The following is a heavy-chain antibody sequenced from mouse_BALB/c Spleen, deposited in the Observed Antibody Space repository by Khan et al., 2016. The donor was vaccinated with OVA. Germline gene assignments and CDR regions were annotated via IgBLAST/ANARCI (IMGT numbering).Heavy chain of an antibody. Sequence: QVQLKQSGPGLVQPSQSLSITCTVSGFSLTSYGVHWVRQSPGKGLEWLGVIWSGGTTDYNAPFISRLSISKDNSKSQVFLKMNSLQANDTANYYCARNYDYDEGLAYWGQGTLVTVSA. J-gene: IGHJ3*01. CDR3: ARNYDYDEGLAY. CDR2: IWSGGTT. V-gene: IGHV2-2*02. CDR1: GFSLTSYG. D-gene: IGHD2-4*01.